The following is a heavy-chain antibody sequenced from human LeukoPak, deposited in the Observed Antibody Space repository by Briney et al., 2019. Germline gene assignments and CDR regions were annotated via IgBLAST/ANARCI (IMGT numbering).Heavy chain of an antibody. CDR3: ARAVYCSSTSCYTSYLDV. V-gene: IGHV1-18*01. D-gene: IGHD2-2*02. J-gene: IGHJ6*03. Sequence: ASVKVSCTASGYTFTTYGISWVREAPGRGLEWMGWITTHNGNTYYAQKLQGRVTMTTDTSTTTAYMELRSLRSDDTAMYYSARAVYCSSTSCYTSYLDVWGKGTTVTVSS. CDR1: GYTFTTYG. CDR2: ITTHNGNT.